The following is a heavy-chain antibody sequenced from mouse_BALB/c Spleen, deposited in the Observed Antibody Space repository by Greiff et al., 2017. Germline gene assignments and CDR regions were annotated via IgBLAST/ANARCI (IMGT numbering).Heavy chain of an antibody. CDR2: SRNKANDYTT. Sequence: EVMLVESGGGLVQPGGSLRLSCATSGFTFSDFYMEWVRQPPGKRLEWIAASRNKANDYTTEYSASVKGRFIVSRDTSQSILYLQMNALRAEDTAIYYWARDAGLRSGYYAMDYWGQGTSVTVSS. CDR3: ARDAGLRSGYYAMDY. CDR1: GFTFSDFY. D-gene: IGHD2-4*01. V-gene: IGHV7-1*02. J-gene: IGHJ4*01.